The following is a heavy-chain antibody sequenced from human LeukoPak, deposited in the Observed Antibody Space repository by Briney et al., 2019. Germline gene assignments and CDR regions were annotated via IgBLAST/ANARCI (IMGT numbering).Heavy chain of an antibody. CDR1: GGSISSGDYY. Sequence: ASQTLSLTCTVSGGSISSGDYYWSWIRQPPGKGLEWIGYIYYSGSTYYNPSLKRRVTISVDTSKNQFSLKLSSVTAADTAVYYCARFAVGATPMSMGAFDIWGQGTMVTVSS. D-gene: IGHD1-26*01. J-gene: IGHJ3*02. CDR2: IYYSGST. CDR3: ARFAVGATPMSMGAFDI. V-gene: IGHV4-30-4*08.